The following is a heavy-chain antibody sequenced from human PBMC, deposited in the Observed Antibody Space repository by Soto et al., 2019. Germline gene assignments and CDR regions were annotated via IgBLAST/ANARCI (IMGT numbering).Heavy chain of an antibody. D-gene: IGHD2-21*02. CDR1: GFTFSSYW. J-gene: IGHJ4*02. CDR2: IKQDGSEK. Sequence: EVQLVESGGGLVQPGGSLRLSCAASGFTFSSYWMSWVRQAPGKGLEWVANIKQDGSEKYYVDSMKGRFTISRDNAKNSLYLQMNSLRAEDTAVYYCARAREAYCGGDCYEAGFDYWGQGTLVTVSS. V-gene: IGHV3-7*04. CDR3: ARAREAYCGGDCYEAGFDY.